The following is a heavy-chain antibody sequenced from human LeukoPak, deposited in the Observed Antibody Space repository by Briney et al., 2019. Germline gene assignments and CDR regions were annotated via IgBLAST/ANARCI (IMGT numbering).Heavy chain of an antibody. J-gene: IGHJ4*02. CDR2: INPNSGGT. CDR3: ARNKEGKSLDY. CDR1: GYTITGYF. V-gene: IGHV1-2*02. Sequence: GASVKVSCKASGYTITGYFMHWVRQAPGQGLEWVGWINPNSGGTNYAQKFQGRVTMTRDTSISTAYMELSRLRFDDTAVYYCARNKEGKSLDYWGQGTLVTVSS.